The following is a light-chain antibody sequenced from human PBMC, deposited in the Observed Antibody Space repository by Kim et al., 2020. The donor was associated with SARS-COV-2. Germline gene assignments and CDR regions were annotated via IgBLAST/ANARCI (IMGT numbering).Light chain of an antibody. Sequence: AAVGDRVTITCQASQDINSCINWYQQTPGKAPKLLIDDAYNLETGVPSRFSGSGSGTQFTFTISSLQPEDIATYYCQQHDNLPITFGQGTRLEIK. CDR1: QDINSC. J-gene: IGKJ5*01. V-gene: IGKV1-33*01. CDR2: DAY. CDR3: QQHDNLPIT.